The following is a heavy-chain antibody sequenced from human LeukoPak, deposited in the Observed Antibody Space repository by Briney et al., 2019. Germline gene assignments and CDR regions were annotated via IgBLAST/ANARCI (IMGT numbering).Heavy chain of an antibody. CDR2: INPNSGGT. V-gene: IGHV1-2*02. CDR1: GYTFTGYY. D-gene: IGHD3-3*01. Sequence: ASVKVSCKASGYTFTGYYMHWVRQAPGQGLEWMGWINPNSGGTNYAQKFQGRVTITRNTSISTAYMELSSLRSEDTAVYYCARGKMDFLEWLLFGSFDYWGQGTLVTVSS. CDR3: ARGKMDFLEWLLFGSFDY. J-gene: IGHJ4*02.